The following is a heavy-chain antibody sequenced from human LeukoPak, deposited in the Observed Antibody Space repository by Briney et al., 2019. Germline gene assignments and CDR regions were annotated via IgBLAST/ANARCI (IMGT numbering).Heavy chain of an antibody. Sequence: VASVKVSCKASGYTFTSYYLHWVRQAPGQGLEWMGIINPSGGSTSYAQKFQGRVTMTRDTSTSTVYMELSSLTSDDTAVYYCARGSDEHYFDYWGRGTLVTVPS. CDR2: INPSGGST. CDR1: GYTFTSYY. CDR3: ARGSDEHYFDY. J-gene: IGHJ4*02. V-gene: IGHV1-46*01.